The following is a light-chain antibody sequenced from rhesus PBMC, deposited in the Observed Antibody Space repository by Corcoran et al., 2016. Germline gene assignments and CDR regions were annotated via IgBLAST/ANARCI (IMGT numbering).Light chain of an antibody. CDR1: SNDIGGYNY. J-gene: IGLJ1*01. Sequence: QAALTQPRSVSGSPGQSVTISCTGTSNDIGGYNYVSWYQQHPGPAPKLMIYEVSKRPSGVSDRFSGSKSGNTASLTISGLQAEDETDYYCSSYAGSNTYIFGAGTRLTVL. CDR2: EVS. CDR3: SSYAGSNTYI. V-gene: IGLV2-32*02.